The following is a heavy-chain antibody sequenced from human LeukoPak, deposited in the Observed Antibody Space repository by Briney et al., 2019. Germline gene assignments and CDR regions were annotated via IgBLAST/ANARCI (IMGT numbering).Heavy chain of an antibody. D-gene: IGHD6-13*01. J-gene: IGHJ4*02. CDR2: TYYRSKWYN. CDR3: ARDGVAFGRSWYYFDY. CDR1: GDSVSSNSAA. V-gene: IGHV6-1*01. Sequence: SQTLSLTCAISGDSVSSNSAAWNWIRQSPSRGLEWLGRTYYRSKWYNDYAVSVKSRITINPDTSKNQFSLQLNSVTPEDTAVYYCARDGVAFGRSWYYFDYWGQGTLVTVSS.